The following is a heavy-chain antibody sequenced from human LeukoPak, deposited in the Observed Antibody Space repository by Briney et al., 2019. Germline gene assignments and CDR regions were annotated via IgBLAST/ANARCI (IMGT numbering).Heavy chain of an antibody. V-gene: IGHV1-46*01. J-gene: IGHJ4*02. CDR2: INPRGGST. D-gene: IGHD3-22*01. CDR1: GYTFTGYY. Sequence: ASVKVSCKASGYTFTGYYVHWVRQSPGQGLEWMGIINPRGGSTSYAQKFQGRVTMTRDTSTSTVYMELSSLRSEDTAVYYCARDTANYYYDSSGYYFDYWGQGTLVTVSS. CDR3: ARDTANYYYDSSGYYFDY.